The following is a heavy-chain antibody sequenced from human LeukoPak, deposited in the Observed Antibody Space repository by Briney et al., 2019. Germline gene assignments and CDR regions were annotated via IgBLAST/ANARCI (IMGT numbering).Heavy chain of an antibody. Sequence: SETLSLTCAVYGGSFSGYYWSWIRQPPGKGLEWIGEINHSGSTNYNPSLKSRVTISVDTSKNQFSLKLSSVTAADTVVYYCARVSVYAMYCYYYYMDVWGKGTTVTVSS. CDR2: INHSGST. V-gene: IGHV4-34*01. CDR1: GGSFSGYY. CDR3: ARVSVYAMYCYYYYMDV. D-gene: IGHD2-8*01. J-gene: IGHJ6*03.